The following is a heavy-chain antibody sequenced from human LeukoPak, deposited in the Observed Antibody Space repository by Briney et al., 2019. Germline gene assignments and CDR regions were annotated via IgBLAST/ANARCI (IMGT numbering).Heavy chain of an antibody. J-gene: IGHJ3*02. CDR2: IYYSGST. CDR1: GGSISSSSYY. D-gene: IGHD4-17*01. Sequence: SETLSLTCTVSGGSISSSSYYWGWIRQPPGKGLEWIGSIYYSGSTYYNPSLKSRVTISVDTSKNQFSLKLSSVTAADTAVYYCARGGLYGVIDAFDIWGQGTMVTVSS. CDR3: ARGGLYGVIDAFDI. V-gene: IGHV4-39*07.